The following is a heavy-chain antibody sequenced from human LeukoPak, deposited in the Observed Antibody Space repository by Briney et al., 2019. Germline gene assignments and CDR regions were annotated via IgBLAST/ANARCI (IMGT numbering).Heavy chain of an antibody. CDR1: GGSISSYY. V-gene: IGHV4-59*01. CDR2: IYYSGST. J-gene: IGHJ4*02. Sequence: SETLSLTCTVSGGSISSYYWSWIRQPPGKGLEWIGYIYYSGSTNYNPSLKSRVTISVDTSKNQFSLKLSSVTAADTAVYYCATSSGYDLEVYFDYWGQGTLVTVSS. CDR3: ATSSGYDLEVYFDY. D-gene: IGHD5-12*01.